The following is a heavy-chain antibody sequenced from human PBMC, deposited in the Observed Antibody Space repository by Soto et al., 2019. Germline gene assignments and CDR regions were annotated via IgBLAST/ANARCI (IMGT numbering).Heavy chain of an antibody. V-gene: IGHV3-48*03. CDR2: ISSSGSTI. Sequence: VGSLRLSCAASGFTFSSYEMNWVRQAPGKGLEWVSYISSSGSTIYYADSVKGRFTISRDNAKNSLYLQMNSLRAEDTAVYYCARDGYCSSTSCYKNYYYGMDVWGQGTTVTVSS. D-gene: IGHD2-2*02. CDR1: GFTFSSYE. J-gene: IGHJ6*02. CDR3: ARDGYCSSTSCYKNYYYGMDV.